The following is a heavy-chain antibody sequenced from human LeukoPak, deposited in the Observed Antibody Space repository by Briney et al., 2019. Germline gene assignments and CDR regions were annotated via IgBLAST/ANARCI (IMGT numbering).Heavy chain of an antibody. CDR3: ARRVPTYYYDSSGYSHPYWYFDL. CDR1: GGSFSGYY. CDR2: INHSGST. J-gene: IGHJ2*01. V-gene: IGHV4-34*01. Sequence: SETLSLTCAVYGGSFSGYYWSWIRQPPGKGLEWIGEINHSGSTNYNPSLKSRVTISVDTSNNQFSLKLSSVTAADTAMYYCARRVPTYYYDSSGYSHPYWYFDLWGRGTLVTVSS. D-gene: IGHD3-22*01.